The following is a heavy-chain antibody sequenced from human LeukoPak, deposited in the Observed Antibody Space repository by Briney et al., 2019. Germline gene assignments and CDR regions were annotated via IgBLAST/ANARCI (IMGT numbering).Heavy chain of an antibody. CDR2: ISGSGGST. D-gene: IGHD3-3*01. CDR1: GFTFSSYA. V-gene: IGHV3-23*01. J-gene: IGHJ6*03. Sequence: GGSLRLSCAASGFTFSSYAMSWVRQAPGKGLEWVSAISGSGGSTYYADSVKGRFTISRDNSKNTLYLQMNSLRAEDTAVYYCAKVGDVLRFLEWLSHMDVWGKGTTVTVSS. CDR3: AKVGDVLRFLEWLSHMDV.